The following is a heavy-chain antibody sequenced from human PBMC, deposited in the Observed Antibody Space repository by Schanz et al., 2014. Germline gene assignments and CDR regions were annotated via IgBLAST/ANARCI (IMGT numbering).Heavy chain of an antibody. V-gene: IGHV4-59*01. CDR3: TRGNALDV. CDR2: IYYTAST. J-gene: IGHJ6*02. D-gene: IGHD1-1*01. CDR1: GGSISSYY. Sequence: QVQLQESGPGLVKPSESLSLTCTVSGGSISSYYWSWIRQPPGKGLEWIGYIYYTASTNYNPSLRSRVNISADPSKNQFSLKLTSVNAADPAVYFCTRGNALDVWGQGTTVTVSS.